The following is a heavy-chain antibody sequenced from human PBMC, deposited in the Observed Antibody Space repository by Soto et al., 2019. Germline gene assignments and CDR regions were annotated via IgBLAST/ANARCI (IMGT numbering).Heavy chain of an antibody. Sequence: QVQLEKSGPGLVKPSETLSLTCNVSGDSISTYYWNWIRQPPGKGLEWIGYIFYSGTTCYSPALKSRVTISVDTSNNQFSLSLRSVTAADPAVYYGAKAVPIVAAPTHTYYGMDVWGPWTTVTVSS. V-gene: IGHV4-59*01. CDR1: GDSISTYY. CDR3: AKAVPIVAAPTHTYYGMDV. D-gene: IGHD6-13*01. J-gene: IGHJ6*02. CDR2: IFYSGTT.